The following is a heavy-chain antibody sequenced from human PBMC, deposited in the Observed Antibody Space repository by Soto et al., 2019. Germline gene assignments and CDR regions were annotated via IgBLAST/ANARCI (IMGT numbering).Heavy chain of an antibody. D-gene: IGHD4-17*01. V-gene: IGHV3-30-3*01. CDR1: GFTFSSYA. J-gene: IGHJ4*02. CDR3: ASGTPEVTTNPDY. CDR2: ISYDGSNK. Sequence: GGSLRLSCAASGFTFSSYAMHWVRQAPGKGLEWVAVISYDGSNKYYADSVKGRFTISRDNSKNTLYLQMNSLRAEDTAVYYCASGTPEVTTNPDYWGQGTLVTVSS.